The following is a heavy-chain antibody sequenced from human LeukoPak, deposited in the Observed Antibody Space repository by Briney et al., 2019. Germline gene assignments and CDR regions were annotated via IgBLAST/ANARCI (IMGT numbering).Heavy chain of an antibody. CDR2: IYDSGST. CDR3: TRDTGTTGEVKFDP. Sequence: PSETLSLTCTVSGDSISSHYWSWIRQPPGKGLEWIGYIYDSGSTNYNPSLKSRVTMSVDTSKNQFSLKLSSVTAADTAVYFCTRDTGTTGEVKFDPWGQGTLVTVSS. CDR1: GDSISSHY. J-gene: IGHJ5*02. D-gene: IGHD4-17*01. V-gene: IGHV4-59*11.